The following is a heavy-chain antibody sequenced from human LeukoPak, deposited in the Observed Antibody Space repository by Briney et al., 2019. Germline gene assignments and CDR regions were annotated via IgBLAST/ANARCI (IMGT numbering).Heavy chain of an antibody. D-gene: IGHD3-10*01. Sequence: PVGSLRLSCAASGFTFIHYSLHWVRQSSGKGLEWVAIITYDGSDKYYADSVKGRFTISRDNSNNTLYLQMNGLRDEDTAVSYCARDSNYYGSGSYLGDWGQGTLVTVSS. CDR1: GFTFIHYS. CDR3: ARDSNYYGSGSYLGD. J-gene: IGHJ4*02. V-gene: IGHV3-30*01. CDR2: ITYDGSDK.